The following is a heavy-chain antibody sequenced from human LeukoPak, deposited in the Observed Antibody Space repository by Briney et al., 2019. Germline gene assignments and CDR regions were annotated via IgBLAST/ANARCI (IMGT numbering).Heavy chain of an antibody. Sequence: GGSLRFSCAASGFTFSSYAMSWVRQAPGKGLEWVSAISRSGGSTYYADSVKGRFTISRDNSKNTLYLQMNSLRAEDTAVYYCASELRSAFDYWGQGTLVAVSS. CDR2: ISRSGGST. CDR1: GFTFSSYA. V-gene: IGHV3-23*01. CDR3: ASELRSAFDY. J-gene: IGHJ4*02. D-gene: IGHD1-26*01.